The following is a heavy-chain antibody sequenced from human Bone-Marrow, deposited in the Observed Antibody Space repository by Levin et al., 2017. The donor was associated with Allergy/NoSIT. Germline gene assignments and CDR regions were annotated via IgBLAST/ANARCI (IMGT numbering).Heavy chain of an antibody. CDR1: GYTFTGYY. D-gene: IGHD5-12*01. CDR2: INPNSGGT. V-gene: IGHV1-2*06. Sequence: GASVKVSCKASGYTFTGYYMHWVRQAPGQGLEWMGRINPNSGGTNYAQKFQGRVTMTRDSSISTAYMELSRLRSDDTAVYYCARGGARYSGYDTPYWGQGTLVTVSS. CDR3: ARGGARYSGYDTPY. J-gene: IGHJ4*02.